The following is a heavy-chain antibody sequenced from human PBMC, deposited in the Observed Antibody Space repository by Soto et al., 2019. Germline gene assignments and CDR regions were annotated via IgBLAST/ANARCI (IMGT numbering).Heavy chain of an antibody. CDR2: MYHSGST. J-gene: IGHJ4*02. CDR1: GGSISSGGYS. CDR3: ARDPDT. V-gene: IGHV4-30-2*01. Sequence: SETLSLTCAVSGGSISSGGYSWSWIRQPPGKGLECIGYMYHSGSTYYNPSLKSRVTISIDRSKNQFSLKLSSVTAADTAVYYCARDPDTWGKEIRATV.